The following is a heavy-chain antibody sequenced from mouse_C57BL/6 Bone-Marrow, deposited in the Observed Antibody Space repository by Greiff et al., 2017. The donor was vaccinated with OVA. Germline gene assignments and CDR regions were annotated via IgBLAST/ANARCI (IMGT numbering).Heavy chain of an antibody. CDR2: INPGSGGT. CDR3: ARLVATKYWYFDV. CDR1: GYAFTNYL. Sequence: VNVVESGAELVRPGTSVKVSCKASGYAFTNYLIEWVKQRPGQGLEWIGVINPGSGGTNYNEKFKGKATLTADKSSSTAYMQLSSLTSEDSAVYFCARLVATKYWYFDVWGTGTTVTVSS. J-gene: IGHJ1*03. D-gene: IGHD1-1*01. V-gene: IGHV1-54*01.